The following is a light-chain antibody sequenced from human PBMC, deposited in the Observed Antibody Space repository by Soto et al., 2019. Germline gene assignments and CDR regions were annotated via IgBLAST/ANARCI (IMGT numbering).Light chain of an antibody. CDR1: QSISSW. CDR3: QQYNSYPLT. Sequence: DIQMTQSPSTLSASVGDRVTLTCRASQSISSWLAWYQQKPGKAPNLLIYHAYSLASGVPSRFSGSESGTEFTLTINSLQPDDFATYYCQQYNSYPLTFGQGTKVEIK. CDR2: HAY. J-gene: IGKJ1*01. V-gene: IGKV1-5*01.